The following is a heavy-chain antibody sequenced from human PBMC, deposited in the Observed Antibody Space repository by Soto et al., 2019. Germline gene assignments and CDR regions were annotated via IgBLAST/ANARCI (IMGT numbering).Heavy chain of an antibody. CDR2: IIPIFGTP. J-gene: IGHJ4*02. D-gene: IGHD5-12*01. Sequence: QVLLVQSGAEVKKPGSSVKVSCKASGGTFNSYAFSWVRQAPGQGLEWMGGIIPIFGTPNYAQKFQGRVTINPDESTSTAYMELSGLRSEDTAVYYCASRSEDGYNYDFDYWGQGTLVTVSS. CDR3: ASRSEDGYNYDFDY. CDR1: GGTFNSYA. V-gene: IGHV1-69*05.